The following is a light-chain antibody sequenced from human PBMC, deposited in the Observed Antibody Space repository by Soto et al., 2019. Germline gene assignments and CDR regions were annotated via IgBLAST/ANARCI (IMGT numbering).Light chain of an antibody. CDR3: MQGTHWPRT. V-gene: IGKV2-30*02. CDR1: QSLVHSNGNTY. CDR2: KVS. Sequence: DVVMTQSPLSLPVTLGQPASISCRSSQSLVHSNGNTYLNWFQQRPGQSPRRLLYKVSIRDSGVPDRFSGSGSGTDFTLKISRVEADDLGVYHCMQGTHWPRTFGQGTKVEIK. J-gene: IGKJ1*01.